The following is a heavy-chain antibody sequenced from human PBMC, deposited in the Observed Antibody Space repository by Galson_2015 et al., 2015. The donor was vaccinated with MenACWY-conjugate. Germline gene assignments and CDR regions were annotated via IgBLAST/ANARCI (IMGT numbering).Heavy chain of an antibody. CDR3: AWGRNPTVKSMYLDY. CDR2: ISPGSGII. J-gene: IGHJ4*02. Sequence: SLRLSCAASEITFRHCGMNWVRQAPGKGLEWVSYISPGSGIIYYADSAKGRFTISRDDARNSLFLQISSLRDEDTAVYYCAWGRNPTVKSMYLDYWGQGTPVTVSS. D-gene: IGHD7-27*01. CDR1: EITFRHCG. V-gene: IGHV3-48*02.